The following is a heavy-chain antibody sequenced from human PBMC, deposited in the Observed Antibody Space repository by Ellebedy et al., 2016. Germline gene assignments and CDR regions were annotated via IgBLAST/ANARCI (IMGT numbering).Heavy chain of an antibody. V-gene: IGHV2-5*02. CDR3: ASTGPVIVGATRTFDS. D-gene: IGHD1-26*01. CDR1: GFSLDSSGVG. J-gene: IGHJ4*01. Sequence: SGPTLVKPTQTLTLTCSFSGFSLDSSGVGVAWIRQPPGKALEWLALIYWDDVKVYSPSLKSRLTITKDTSKNQVVLTMTNMDPVDTATYYSASTGPVIVGATRTFDSWGHGTLVTVSS. CDR2: IYWDDVK.